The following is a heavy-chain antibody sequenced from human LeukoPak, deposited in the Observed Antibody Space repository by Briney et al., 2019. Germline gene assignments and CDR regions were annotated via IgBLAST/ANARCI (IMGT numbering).Heavy chain of an antibody. D-gene: IGHD2-2*01. J-gene: IGHJ6*03. V-gene: IGHV4-4*07. CDR2: IYTSGST. CDR1: GGSISIYY. Sequence: SETLSLTCTVSGGSISIYYWSWIRQPAGKGLEWIGRIYTSGSTNYNPSLKSRVTMSVDTSKNQFSLKLSSVTAADTAVYYCARTWESAARYYYYYMDVWGKGTTVTVSS. CDR3: ARTWESAARYYYYYMDV.